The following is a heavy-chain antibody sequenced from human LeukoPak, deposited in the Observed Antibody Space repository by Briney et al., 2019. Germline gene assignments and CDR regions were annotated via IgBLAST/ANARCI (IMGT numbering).Heavy chain of an antibody. CDR1: GVTFSNHA. Sequence: GGSLRLSCAASGVTFSNHAMSWIRQAPGRGLEWVAFIRYDGSNKYYADSVKGRFAISRDNSKNTLYLQMNSLRAEDTAVYYCANVLRFLEWFYMDVWGKGTTVTVSS. CDR3: ANVLRFLEWFYMDV. J-gene: IGHJ6*03. CDR2: IRYDGSNK. V-gene: IGHV3-30*02. D-gene: IGHD3-3*01.